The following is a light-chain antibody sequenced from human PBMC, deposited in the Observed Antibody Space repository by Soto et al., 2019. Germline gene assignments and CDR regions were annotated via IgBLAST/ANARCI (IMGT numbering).Light chain of an antibody. CDR2: GAS. CDR1: QSVSNNY. V-gene: IGKV3-20*01. CDR3: QQYGSSGT. J-gene: IGKJ3*01. Sequence: EIVLTQSPGTLSLSPGERATLSCRASQSVSNNYLAWYQQKPGQAPRLLIYGASNRATGIPDRFSGSGYGTDFTLTTGRLEPEDFAVYYCQQYGSSGTFGRGTKVDIK.